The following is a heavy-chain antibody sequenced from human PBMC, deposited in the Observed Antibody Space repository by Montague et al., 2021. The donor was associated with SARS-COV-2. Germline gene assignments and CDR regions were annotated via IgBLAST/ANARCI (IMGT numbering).Heavy chain of an antibody. V-gene: IGHV3-23*01. CDR1: GFIFNNYA. CDR2: ITNSGRTT. CDR3: AKVRVAVIDKAEEGFDS. J-gene: IGHJ4*02. D-gene: IGHD3-10*01. Sequence: SLRLSCAASGFIFNNYAMSWVRQAPGKGLGWVATITNSGRTTYYXXSLRGRFTIPRDNSKTTVFLQMNGLRGEDTAVYYCAKVRVAVIDKAEEGFDSWGQGALVTVSS.